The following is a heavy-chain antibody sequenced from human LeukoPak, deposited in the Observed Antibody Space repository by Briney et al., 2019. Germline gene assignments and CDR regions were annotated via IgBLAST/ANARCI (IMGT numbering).Heavy chain of an antibody. D-gene: IGHD6-13*01. J-gene: IGHJ6*03. Sequence: PSETLSLTCTVSGGSIYSHYWSWIRQPPGKGLEWIGYIYYSGSTKYNPSLKSRVTISVDTSTNQFSLRLNSVTAADTAVYYCARFDQQLVEGAIAYYDYYYMDVWGKGTTVTVSS. V-gene: IGHV4-59*11. CDR3: ARFDQQLVEGAIAYYDYYYMDV. CDR2: IYYSGST. CDR1: GGSIYSHY.